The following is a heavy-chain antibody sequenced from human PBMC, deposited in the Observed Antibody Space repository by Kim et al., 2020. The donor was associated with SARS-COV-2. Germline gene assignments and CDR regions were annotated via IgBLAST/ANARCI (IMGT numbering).Heavy chain of an antibody. CDR3: ARISQRDQLLSDFLDY. Sequence: ASVKVSCKASGYTFTGYYMHWVRQAPGQGLEWMGRINPNSGGTNYAQKFQGRVTMTRDTSISTAYMELSRLRSDDTAVYYCARISQRDQLLSDFLDYWGQGTLVTVSS. V-gene: IGHV1-2*06. CDR2: INPNSGGT. D-gene: IGHD2-2*01. CDR1: GYTFTGYY. J-gene: IGHJ4*02.